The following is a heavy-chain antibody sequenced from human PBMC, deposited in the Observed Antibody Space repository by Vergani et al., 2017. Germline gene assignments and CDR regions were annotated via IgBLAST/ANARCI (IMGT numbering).Heavy chain of an antibody. CDR1: GGSFTSYH. CDR3: ARVNTETNGHLYYYYYMDV. D-gene: IGHD4-11*01. J-gene: IGHJ6*03. Sequence: QVQLQQWGGGLLKPSETLSLTCVVNGGSFTSYHWTWIRQSPGEGLGWVDDIEHTGRPDYNPSLKSRLTMSVDKSRNQFPLTLNSVPATDTAIYFCARVNTETNGHLYYYYYMDVWGQGTAVTVS. V-gene: IGHV4-34*01. CDR2: IEHTGRP.